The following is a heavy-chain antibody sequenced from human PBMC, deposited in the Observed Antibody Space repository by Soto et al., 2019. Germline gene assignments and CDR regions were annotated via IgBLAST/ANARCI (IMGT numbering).Heavy chain of an antibody. V-gene: IGHV1-8*01. J-gene: IGHJ6*02. D-gene: IGHD1-1*01. Sequence: QVQLVQSGAEVKKPGASVKVSWKASGYTFTSYDINWVRQATGKGLEWMGWMNPNSGNTVYAQKFQDRVTMTRNTSISTAYMELSSLRSEDTAVYYCARERNMYGMDVWGQGTTVTVSS. CDR3: ARERNMYGMDV. CDR1: GYTFTSYD. CDR2: MNPNSGNT.